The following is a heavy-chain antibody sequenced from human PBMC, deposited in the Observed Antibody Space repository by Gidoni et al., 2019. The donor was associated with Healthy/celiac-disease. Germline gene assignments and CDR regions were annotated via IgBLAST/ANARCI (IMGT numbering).Heavy chain of an antibody. J-gene: IGHJ4*02. V-gene: IGHV3-21*01. CDR2: ISSSSSYI. Sequence: EVQLVESGGGLVKPGGSLSLSCAASGFTFSSYSMNWVRQAPGKGLEWVSSISSSSSYIYYADSVKGRFTISRDNAKNSLYLQMNSLRAEDTAVYYCARDTSRGVIATTDYWGQGTLVTVSS. CDR3: ARDTSRGVIATTDY. D-gene: IGHD3-10*01. CDR1: GFTFSSYS.